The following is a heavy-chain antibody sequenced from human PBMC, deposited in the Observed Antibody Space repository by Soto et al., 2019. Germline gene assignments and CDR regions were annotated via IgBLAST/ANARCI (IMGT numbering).Heavy chain of an antibody. D-gene: IGHD5-12*01. Sequence: GGSLRLSCAASGFTVSSNYMSWARQAPGKGLEWVSVIYSGGSTYYADSVKGRFTISRDNSKNTLYLQMNSLRAEDTAVYYCARERGYSGYDSYYYYGMDVWGQGTTVTVSS. J-gene: IGHJ6*02. CDR3: ARERGYSGYDSYYYYGMDV. CDR2: IYSGGST. CDR1: GFTVSSNY. V-gene: IGHV3-53*01.